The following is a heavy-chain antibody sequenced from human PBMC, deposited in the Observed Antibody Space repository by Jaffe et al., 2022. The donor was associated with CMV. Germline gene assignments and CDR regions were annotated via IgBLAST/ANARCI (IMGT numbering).Heavy chain of an antibody. D-gene: IGHD2-8*01. CDR2: ISSSSSYI. CDR3: ARGLISNHQPSQPTKRDQYGMDV. V-gene: IGHV3-21*01. J-gene: IGHJ6*02. Sequence: EVQLVESGGGLVKPGGSLRLSCAASGFTFSSYSMNWVRQAPGKGLEWVSSISSSSSYIYYADSVKGRFTISRDNAKNSLYLQMNSLRAEDTAVYYCARGLISNHQPSQPTKRDQYGMDVWGQGTTVTVSS. CDR1: GFTFSSYS.